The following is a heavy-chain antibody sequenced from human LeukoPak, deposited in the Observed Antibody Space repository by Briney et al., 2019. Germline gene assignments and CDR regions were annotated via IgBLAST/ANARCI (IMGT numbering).Heavy chain of an antibody. V-gene: IGHV1-24*01. CDR1: GYTLAELP. J-gene: IGHJ4*02. CDR2: FHTEDHER. CDR3: THFDY. Sequence: ASVKVSCKVSGYTLAELPMHWVRQAPGKGLEWMGGFHTEDHERAYAQRFQGRIILTEDNSTDTTYMELSGLTSEDTAIYFCTHFDYWGQGTPITVSS.